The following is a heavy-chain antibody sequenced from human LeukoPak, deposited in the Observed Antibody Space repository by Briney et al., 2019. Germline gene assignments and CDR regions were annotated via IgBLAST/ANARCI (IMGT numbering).Heavy chain of an antibody. CDR3: ARDISRGGSYSGDY. V-gene: IGHV1-2*02. D-gene: IGHD1-26*01. CDR2: INPNSGGT. Sequence: ASVNVSCTASGYTFTGYYMRWVRQAPGQGLEWMGWINPNSGGTNYAQKFQGRVTMTRDTSITTAYMVLSRLRSADAAVYYCARDISRGGSYSGDYWGQGTLVTVSS. J-gene: IGHJ4*02. CDR1: GYTFTGYY.